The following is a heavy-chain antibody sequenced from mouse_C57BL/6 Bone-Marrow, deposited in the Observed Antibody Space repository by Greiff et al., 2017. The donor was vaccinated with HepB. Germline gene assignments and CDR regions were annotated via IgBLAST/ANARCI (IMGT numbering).Heavy chain of an antibody. Sequence: QVQLQQSGAELVRPGASVTLSCKASGYTFTDYEMHWVKQTPVHGLEWIGAIDPETGGTAYNQKFKGKAILTADKSSSTAYMELRSLTSEDSAVYYCTIITTVPFDYWGQGTTLTVSS. CDR1: GYTFTDYE. J-gene: IGHJ2*01. CDR2: IDPETGGT. D-gene: IGHD1-1*01. CDR3: TIITTVPFDY. V-gene: IGHV1-15*01.